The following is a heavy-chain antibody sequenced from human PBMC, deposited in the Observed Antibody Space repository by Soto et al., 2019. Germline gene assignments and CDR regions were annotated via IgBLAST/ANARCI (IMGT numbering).Heavy chain of an antibody. D-gene: IGHD5-12*01. J-gene: IGHJ4*02. V-gene: IGHV3-15*01. CDR2: IKSKTKGGTT. CDR3: TTQTTYDYTNGDY. CDR1: GFTFSNAW. Sequence: GGSLRLSCAASGFTFSNAWMSWVRQAPGKGLEWVGRIKSKTKGGTTDYAAPVKGRFTISRDDSKNTLYLQMNSLKTEDTAVYYCTTQTTYDYTNGDYWGQGTLVTVS.